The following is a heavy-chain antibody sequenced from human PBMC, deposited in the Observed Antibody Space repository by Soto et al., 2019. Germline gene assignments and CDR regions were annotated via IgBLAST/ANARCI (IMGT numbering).Heavy chain of an antibody. CDR3: ARAGTWYFDY. CDR1: GGSINSDGYY. Sequence: SETLSLTCTVSGGSINSDGYYWTWIRQHPGKGLEWIGYINYSGSTYYNPSLKSRVTISVDTSKNQFSLKLSSVTAADTAVYYCARAGTWYFDYWGQGTLVTVSS. CDR2: INYSGST. D-gene: IGHD6-13*01. J-gene: IGHJ4*02. V-gene: IGHV4-31*03.